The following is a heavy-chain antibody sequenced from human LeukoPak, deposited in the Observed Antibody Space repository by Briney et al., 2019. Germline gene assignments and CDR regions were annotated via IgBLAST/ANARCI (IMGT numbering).Heavy chain of an antibody. D-gene: IGHD6-19*01. V-gene: IGHV1-18*01. J-gene: IGHJ4*02. CDR2: ISAYSHNT. Sequence: ASVKVSCKASGYTFNTYGITWVRQAPGQGLEWTGWISAYSHNTVYAQNFQGRVTMTADSSTSTAYMELRSLRSDDTAVYYCARLVQQWLVHYFDYWGRGTLVTVSS. CDR1: GYTFNTYG. CDR3: ARLVQQWLVHYFDY.